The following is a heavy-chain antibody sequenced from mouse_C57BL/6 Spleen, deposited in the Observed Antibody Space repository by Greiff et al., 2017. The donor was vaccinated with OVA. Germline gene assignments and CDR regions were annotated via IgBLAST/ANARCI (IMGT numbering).Heavy chain of an antibody. V-gene: IGHV5-4*01. D-gene: IGHD2-1*01. CDR1: GFTFSSYA. CDR3: ARDRGNYVGYAMDY. Sequence: EVKLVESGGGLVKPGGSLKLSCAASGFTFSSYAMSWVRQTPEKRLEWVATISDGGSYTYSPDNVQGRFTISRDNAKNNLYLQMSHLKSEDTAMDYCARDRGNYVGYAMDYWGQGTSVTVSS. CDR2: ISDGGSYT. J-gene: IGHJ4*01.